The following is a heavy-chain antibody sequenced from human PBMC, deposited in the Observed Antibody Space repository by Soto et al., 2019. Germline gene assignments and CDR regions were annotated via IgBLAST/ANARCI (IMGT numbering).Heavy chain of an antibody. CDR2: FYYSGST. D-gene: IGHD7-27*01. CDR1: GDSISTNSYS. CDR3: AKNWNWGSLVH. V-gene: IGHV4-39*01. J-gene: IGHJ4*02. Sequence: SETLSLTCTVSGDSISTNSYSWGWIRQPPGKGLEWIGLFYYSGSTHYNPSLKSRLTVSVDTPKNQFSLKLSSVTAADTAVYYCAKNWNWGSLVHWGQGTLVTVSS.